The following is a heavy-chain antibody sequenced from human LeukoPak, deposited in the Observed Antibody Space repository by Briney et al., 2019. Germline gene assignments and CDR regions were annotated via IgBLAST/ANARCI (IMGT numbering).Heavy chain of an antibody. V-gene: IGHV1-2*02. CDR1: GYTFTGYY. D-gene: IGHD3-3*01. CDR2: INPNSGGT. CDR3: ARDLDLREGGIDY. J-gene: IGHJ4*02. Sequence: ASVKVSCKASGYTFTGYYMHWVRQAPGQGLEWMGWINPNSGGTNYAQKFQGRVTMTRATSISTAYMELSRLRSDDTAVYYCARDLDLREGGIDYWGQGTLVTVSS.